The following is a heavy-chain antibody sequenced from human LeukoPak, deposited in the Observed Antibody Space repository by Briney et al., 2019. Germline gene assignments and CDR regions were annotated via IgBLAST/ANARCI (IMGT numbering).Heavy chain of an antibody. CDR3: ARAPSGEVESAARGDYLDY. Sequence: PSETLSLTCAVYGGSFSGYFWSWIRQPPGKGLEWIGEINHSGGTNYNPSLKSRVTISVDTSKNQFSLKMNSVTVADTAVYYCARAPSGEVESAARGDYLDYWGQGTLVTVSS. CDR2: INHSGGT. D-gene: IGHD6-13*01. CDR1: GGSFSGYF. J-gene: IGHJ4*02. V-gene: IGHV4-34*01.